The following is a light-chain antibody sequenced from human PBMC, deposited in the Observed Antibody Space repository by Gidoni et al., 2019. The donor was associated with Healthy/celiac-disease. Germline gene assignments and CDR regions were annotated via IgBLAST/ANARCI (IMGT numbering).Light chain of an antibody. CDR2: AAS. CDR3: QQSYITLT. CDR1: QSISSY. J-gene: IGKJ1*01. V-gene: IGKV1-39*01. Sequence: DIQMTQSPSSLSASVGDRVTITCRASQSISSYLNWYQQKPGKAPKHLIYAASSLQSGVPSRFSGSGSGTDFTLTISSLQPEDFATYYCQQSYITLTFGQGTKVEIK.